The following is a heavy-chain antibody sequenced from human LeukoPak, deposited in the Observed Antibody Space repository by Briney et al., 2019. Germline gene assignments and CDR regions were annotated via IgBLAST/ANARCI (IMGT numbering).Heavy chain of an antibody. CDR1: GFTFSSYA. CDR3: ARVSIGWYSFDY. Sequence: GGSPRLSCAASGFTFSSYAMHWVRQAPGKGLEWVAVISYDGSNKYYADSVKGRFTISRDNSKNTLYLQMNSLRAEDTAVYYCARVSIGWYSFDYWGQGTLVTVSS. D-gene: IGHD6-19*01. J-gene: IGHJ4*02. CDR2: ISYDGSNK. V-gene: IGHV3-30-3*01.